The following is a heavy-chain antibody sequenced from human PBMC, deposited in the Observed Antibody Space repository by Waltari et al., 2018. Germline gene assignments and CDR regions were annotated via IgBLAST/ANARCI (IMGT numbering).Heavy chain of an antibody. CDR1: GFTFSSYE. Sequence: EVQLVESGGGLVQPGGSLSLSCAASGFTFSSYEMNWLRQAPGKGLEWLSFISSSGITIYYADSVKGRFTISRDNAKNSLYLQMSSLRAEDTAVYYCARDLNVYAYFDYWGQGILVTVSS. CDR3: ARDLNVYAYFDY. J-gene: IGHJ4*02. V-gene: IGHV3-48*03. CDR2: ISSSGITI. D-gene: IGHD3-16*01.